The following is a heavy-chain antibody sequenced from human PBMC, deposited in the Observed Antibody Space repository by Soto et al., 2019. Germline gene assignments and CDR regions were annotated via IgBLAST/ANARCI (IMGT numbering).Heavy chain of an antibody. J-gene: IGHJ4*02. CDR3: ARVNGGEYGDYFDY. CDR2: IIPILGIA. Sequence: QVQLVQSGAEVKKPGSSVKVSCKASGGTFSSYTISWVRQAPGQGLEWMGRIIPILGIANYAQKFQGRVTITADKSTSTAYMELSSLRSEDTAVYYCARVNGGEYGDYFDYWGQGTLVTVSS. CDR1: GGTFSSYT. V-gene: IGHV1-69*02. D-gene: IGHD4-17*01.